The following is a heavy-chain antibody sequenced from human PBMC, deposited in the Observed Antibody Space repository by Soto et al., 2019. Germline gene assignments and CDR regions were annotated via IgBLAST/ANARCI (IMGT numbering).Heavy chain of an antibody. CDR3: ARMGLHLGESSRNWFDP. J-gene: IGHJ5*02. V-gene: IGHV4-31*02. D-gene: IGHD3-16*01. CDR2: IYSSGRT. Sequence: WTWIRQSPGTGLEWIGYIYSSGRTHYNPSLKSRINISLDTSNNLLSLRLSSVTAADTSVYYCARMGLHLGESSRNWFDPWGRGTLVTVSS.